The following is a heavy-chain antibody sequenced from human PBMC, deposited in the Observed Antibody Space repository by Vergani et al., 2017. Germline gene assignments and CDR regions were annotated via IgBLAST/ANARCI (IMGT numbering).Heavy chain of an antibody. CDR3: ARERNIVVVVAATPAYYYYGMDV. D-gene: IGHD2-15*01. Sequence: QVQLQESGPGLVKPSETLSLTCTVSGGSISSYYWSWIRQPPGKGLEWIGYIYYSGSTNYNPSLKSRVTISVDTSKNQFSLKLSSVTAADTAVYYCARERNIVVVVAATPAYYYYGMDVWGQGTTVTVSS. CDR2: IYYSGST. CDR1: GGSISSYY. J-gene: IGHJ6*02. V-gene: IGHV4-59*01.